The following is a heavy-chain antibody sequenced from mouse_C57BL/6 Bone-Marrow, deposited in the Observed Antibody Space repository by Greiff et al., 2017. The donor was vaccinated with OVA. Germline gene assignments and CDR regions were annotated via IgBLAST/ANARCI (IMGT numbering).Heavy chain of an antibody. CDR1: GFTFSSYA. J-gene: IGHJ4*01. V-gene: IGHV5-4*01. Sequence: EVQLMESGGGLVKPGGSLKLSCAASGFTFSSYAMSWVRQTPEKRLEWVATISDGGSYTYYPDNVKGRFTISRDNAKNNLYLQMSHLKSEDTAMYYCARERDYGLNYYAMDYWGQGTSVTVSS. D-gene: IGHD1-1*02. CDR2: ISDGGSYT. CDR3: ARERDYGLNYYAMDY.